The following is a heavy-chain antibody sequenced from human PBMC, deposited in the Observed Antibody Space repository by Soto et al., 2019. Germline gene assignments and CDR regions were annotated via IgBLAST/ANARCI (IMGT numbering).Heavy chain of an antibody. V-gene: IGHV3-9*01. CDR1: GFTFDDYA. D-gene: IGHD5-18*01. J-gene: IGHJ4*02. Sequence: HPGGSLRLSCAASGFTFDDYAMNWVRQPRRKGRGWVSGISWSSGSVGYADSERGRFTIPRYNGKSYLYLHMNSLRVEDTALYYCAKGLIYTYGPHYFDYWGQGSLVTVSS. CDR2: ISWSSGSV. CDR3: AKGLIYTYGPHYFDY.